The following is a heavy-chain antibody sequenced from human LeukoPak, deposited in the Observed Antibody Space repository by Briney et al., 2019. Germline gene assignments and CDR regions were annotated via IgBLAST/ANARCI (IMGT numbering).Heavy chain of an antibody. CDR2: IKSKTDGGTT. CDR1: GFTFSNAW. J-gene: IGHJ4*02. V-gene: IGHV3-15*01. D-gene: IGHD6-13*01. Sequence: GGSLRLSCAASGFTFSNAWMSWVRQAPGKGLEWVGRIKSKTDGGTTDYAAPVKGRFTISRDDSKNTLYLQMNSLKTEDTAVYYCATHSSSWYGYYWGQGTLVTVSS. CDR3: ATHSSSWYGYY.